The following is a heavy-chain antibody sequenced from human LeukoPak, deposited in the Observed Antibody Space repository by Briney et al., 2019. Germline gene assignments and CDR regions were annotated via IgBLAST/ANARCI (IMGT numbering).Heavy chain of an antibody. D-gene: IGHD6-19*01. CDR2: IYYSGST. Sequence: PSETLSLTCTVSGGSISSSSYYWGWIRQPPGKGLEWIGSIYYSGSTYYNPSLKSRVTISVDTSKNQFSLKLSTVTAADTAVYYCAREPGYSSGSVDWGQGTLVTVPS. V-gene: IGHV4-39*02. CDR1: GGSISSSSYY. J-gene: IGHJ4*02. CDR3: AREPGYSSGSVD.